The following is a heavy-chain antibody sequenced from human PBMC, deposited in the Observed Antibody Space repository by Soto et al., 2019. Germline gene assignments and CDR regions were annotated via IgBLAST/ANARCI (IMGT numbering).Heavy chain of an antibody. CDR1: GGAISDARFY. CDR3: ARQKWEQPKWFDP. J-gene: IGHJ5*02. Sequence: QLQLQESGPGLVKPSGTLSLTCSLSGGAISDARFYWGWIRQSPGRGLEWIGSIYYTGTTFFNPSLQSRVTISVDTSENQFSLKLYSVTAADTALYFCARQKWEQPKWFDPWGQGTLVIVSP. D-gene: IGHD1-26*01. CDR2: IYYTGTT. V-gene: IGHV4-39*01.